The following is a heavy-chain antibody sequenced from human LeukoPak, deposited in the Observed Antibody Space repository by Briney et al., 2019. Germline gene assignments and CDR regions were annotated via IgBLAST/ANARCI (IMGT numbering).Heavy chain of an antibody. V-gene: IGHV3-48*03. D-gene: IGHD3-16*01. CDR2: ISSSGSII. CDR3: ARDRPAGGVGDFDH. J-gene: IGHJ4*02. Sequence: PGGSLRLSCAASGFTFSSYEMNWVRQAPGKGLEWVSYISSSGSIIYYADSVKGRFTISRDNSENTLYLQMNSLRVEDTAVYYCARDRPAGGVGDFDHWDQGTLVTVSS. CDR1: GFTFSSYE.